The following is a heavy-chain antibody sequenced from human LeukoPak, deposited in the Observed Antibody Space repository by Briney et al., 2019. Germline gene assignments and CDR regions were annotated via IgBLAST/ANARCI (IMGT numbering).Heavy chain of an antibody. CDR2: IYYSGST. CDR3: ATSLGDAFDI. D-gene: IGHD3-16*01. CDR1: GGSISSYY. Sequence: SETLSLTCTVPGGSISSYYWSWIRQPPGKGLEWIGYIYYSGSTNYNPSLKSRVTISVDTSKNQFSLKLSSVTAADTAVYYCATSLGDAFDIWGQGTMVTVSS. J-gene: IGHJ3*02. V-gene: IGHV4-59*01.